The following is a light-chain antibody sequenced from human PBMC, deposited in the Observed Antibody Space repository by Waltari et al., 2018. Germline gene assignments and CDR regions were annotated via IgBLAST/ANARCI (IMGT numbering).Light chain of an antibody. Sequence: WYQHHPGKAPRLIILDVTRWPSGVSHRFSGSKSGSAASLTISGLQAEDEADYYCASYTNTNTIIFGEGTKVAVL. J-gene: IGLJ2*01. CDR2: DVT. V-gene: IGLV2-14*03. CDR3: ASYTNTNTII.